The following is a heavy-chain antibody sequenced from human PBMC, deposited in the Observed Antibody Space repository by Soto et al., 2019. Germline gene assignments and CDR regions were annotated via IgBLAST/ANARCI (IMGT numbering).Heavy chain of an antibody. V-gene: IGHV4-39*01. CDR2: IYYSGST. Sequence: SETLSLTCTVSGGSISSSSYYWGWIRQPPGKGLEWIGSIYYSGSTYYNPSLKSRVTISVDTSKNQFSLKLSSVTAADTAVYYCASVAGRANWFDPWGQGTLGTVS. CDR3: ASVAGRANWFDP. CDR1: GGSISSSSYY. J-gene: IGHJ5*02. D-gene: IGHD6-19*01.